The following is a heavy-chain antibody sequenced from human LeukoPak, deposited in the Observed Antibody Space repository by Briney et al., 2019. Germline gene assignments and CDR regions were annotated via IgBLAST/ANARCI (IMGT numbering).Heavy chain of an antibody. V-gene: IGHV3-33*01. CDR2: IWYDGSKK. CDR3: ARATMSYSTSEAFDI. J-gene: IGHJ3*02. CDR1: GFTFSSYG. Sequence: QPGGSLRLSCAASGFTFSSYGMHWVRQTPGKGLECVAVIWYDGSKKYYAESVKGRFTISRDNSKNTLYVQMNSLRAEDTAVYCARATMSYSTSEAFDIWGQGTMVTVSS. D-gene: IGHD6-13*01.